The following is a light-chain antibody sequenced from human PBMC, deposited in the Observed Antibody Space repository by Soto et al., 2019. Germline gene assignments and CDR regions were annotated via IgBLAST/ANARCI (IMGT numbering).Light chain of an antibody. CDR2: DAS. V-gene: IGKV3-11*02. J-gene: IGKJ4*02. CDR3: QQRSSWAPRGLT. Sequence: EIVLTQSPAALSLSPGERATLSCRASQSVSSYLSSYQQQPGHAPRLLIYDASNRTTGIPARFSGSGSRRDFTVSNISIGPEDFEVYYWQQRSSWAPRGLTFGGGTKVEI. CDR1: QSVSSY.